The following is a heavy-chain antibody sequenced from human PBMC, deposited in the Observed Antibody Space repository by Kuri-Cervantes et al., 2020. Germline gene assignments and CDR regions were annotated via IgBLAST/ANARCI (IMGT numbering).Heavy chain of an antibody. D-gene: IGHD1-26*01. CDR3: ARVTREWELRYFDY. Sequence: GESLKISCAASGFTFSDYYMTWIRRAPGKGLEWVSYISSSSTIYYADSVKGRFTISRDNAKNSLYLQMNSLRDEDTAVYYCARVTREWELRYFDYWGQGTLVTVSS. V-gene: IGHV3-69-1*01. J-gene: IGHJ4*02. CDR2: ISSSSTI. CDR1: GFTFSDYY.